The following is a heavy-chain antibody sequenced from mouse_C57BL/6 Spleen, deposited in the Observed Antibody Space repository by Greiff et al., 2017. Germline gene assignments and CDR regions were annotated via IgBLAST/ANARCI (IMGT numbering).Heavy chain of an antibody. CDR1: GYSITSGYY. J-gene: IGHJ3*01. V-gene: IGHV3-6*01. CDR2: ISYDGSN. Sequence: DVKLVESGPGLVKPSQSLSLTCSVTGYSITSGYYWNWIRQFPGNKLEWMGYISYDGSNNYNPSLKNRISITRDTSKNQFFLKLNSVTTEDTATYYCARGDYYGSSFWFAYWGQGTLVTVSA. D-gene: IGHD1-1*01. CDR3: ARGDYYGSSFWFAY.